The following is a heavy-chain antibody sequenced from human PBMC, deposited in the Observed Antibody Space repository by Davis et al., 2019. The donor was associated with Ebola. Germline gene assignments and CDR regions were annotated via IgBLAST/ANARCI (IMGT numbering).Heavy chain of an antibody. V-gene: IGHV3-7*01. Sequence: GESLKISCAASGFTFSMYWMTWVRQAPGKGLEWVASIKQDGSEKHYVDSVKGRFTISRDNTKNSLYLQMNSLRAEDTGVYYCAGGQWVLPEDYRGQGTLVTVSS. CDR3: AGGQWVLPEDY. CDR1: GFTFSMYW. J-gene: IGHJ4*02. CDR2: IKQDGSEK. D-gene: IGHD6-19*01.